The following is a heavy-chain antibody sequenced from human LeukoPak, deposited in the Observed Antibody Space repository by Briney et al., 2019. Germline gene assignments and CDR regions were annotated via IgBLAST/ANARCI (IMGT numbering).Heavy chain of an antibody. Sequence: GGSLRLSCAASGFRFSGHYMSWIRQAPGKGLEWISYITNSGDFVNYADSVKGRFTISRDNAKNSLYLQMNSLRAEDTAVYYCARDYSSSWVQAFDYWGQGTLVTVSS. V-gene: IGHV3-11*06. CDR3: ARDYSSSWVQAFDY. CDR1: GFRFSGHY. D-gene: IGHD6-13*01. J-gene: IGHJ4*02. CDR2: ITNSGDFV.